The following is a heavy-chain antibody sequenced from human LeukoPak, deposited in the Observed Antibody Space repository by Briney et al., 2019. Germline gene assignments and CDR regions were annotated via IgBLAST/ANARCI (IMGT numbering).Heavy chain of an antibody. D-gene: IGHD3-22*01. CDR1: GGSISSHY. CDR3: ARSPSGYRFDY. V-gene: IGHV4-59*11. J-gene: IGHJ4*02. Sequence: SETLSLTCTVSGGSISSHYWSWIRQPPGKGLEWIGYIYYSGSTNYNPSLKSRVTISRDTSKNRFSLNLNSVTAADTAVYFCARSPSGYRFDYWGQGALVTVSS. CDR2: IYYSGST.